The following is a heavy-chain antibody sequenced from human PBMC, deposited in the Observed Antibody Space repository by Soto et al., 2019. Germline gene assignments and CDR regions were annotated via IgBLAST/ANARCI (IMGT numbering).Heavy chain of an antibody. CDR3: ARSYSYGELYYYYGMDV. Sequence: PSETLSLTCTVSGGSISSYYWSWIRHPPGKGLEWIGYIYYSGSTNYNPSLKSRVTISVDTSKNQFSLKLSSVTAADTAVYYCARSYSYGELYYYYGMDVWGQGTTVTVSS. J-gene: IGHJ6*02. CDR1: GGSISSYY. D-gene: IGHD5-18*01. V-gene: IGHV4-59*01. CDR2: IYYSGST.